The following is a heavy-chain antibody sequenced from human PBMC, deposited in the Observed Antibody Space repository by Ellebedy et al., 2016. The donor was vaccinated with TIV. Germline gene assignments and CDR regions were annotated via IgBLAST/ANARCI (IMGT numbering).Heavy chain of an antibody. CDR2: IYTSGST. J-gene: IGHJ4*02. D-gene: IGHD6-19*01. CDR3: AGGYSSGWTDY. V-gene: IGHV4-4*07. CDR1: GGSISSYY. Sequence: MPSETLSLTCTVSGGSISSYYWSWIRQPAGKGLEWIGRIYTSGSTNYNPSLQSRVTMSVDKSKNQFSLKLSSVTAADTAVYYCAGGYSSGWTDYWGQGTLVTVSS.